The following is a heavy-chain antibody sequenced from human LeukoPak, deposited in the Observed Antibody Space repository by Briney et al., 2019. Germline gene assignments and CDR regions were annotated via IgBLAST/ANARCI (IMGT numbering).Heavy chain of an antibody. Sequence: GSLRLSCAASGFTFSSYWMSWVRQAPGKGLEWVANIKQDGREKYYVDSVKGRFTISRDNAKNSLYLQMNSLRAEDTAVYYCAELGITMIGGVWGKGTTVTISS. D-gene: IGHD3-10*02. V-gene: IGHV3-7*01. CDR2: IKQDGREK. CDR3: AELGITMIGGV. J-gene: IGHJ6*04. CDR1: GFTFSSYW.